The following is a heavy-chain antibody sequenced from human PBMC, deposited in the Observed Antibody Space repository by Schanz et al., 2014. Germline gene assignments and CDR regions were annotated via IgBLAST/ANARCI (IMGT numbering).Heavy chain of an antibody. J-gene: IGHJ4*02. CDR2: ISSDGNQQ. CDR1: GFTFSNYA. CDR3: AKEDRNHNSDYVY. V-gene: IGHV3-30*04. D-gene: IGHD3-22*01. Sequence: QVQLVESGGGVVRPGGSLRLSCAGSGFTFSNYAIHWVRQAPGKGLEWVGVISSDGNQQYYVDSVRGRFTISRDNAKNTLYLQMNSLRVEDTAEYYCAKEDRNHNSDYVYWGQGTLVTVSS.